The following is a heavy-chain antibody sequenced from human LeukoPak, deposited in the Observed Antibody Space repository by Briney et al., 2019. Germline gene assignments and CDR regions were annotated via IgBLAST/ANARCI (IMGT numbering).Heavy chain of an antibody. CDR3: ERHSVLPRAMDY. Sequence: KASETLSLTCAASGVSICSTNYHWGWIRQPPGQGLEWIGSIYYSGSTYYNPSLKSRVTVSVDTSKNQLSLKLSSVTAADTAVYYCERHSVLPRAMDYWGQGTLVTVSS. D-gene: IGHD2/OR15-2a*01. V-gene: IGHV4-39*01. CDR1: GVSICSTNYH. CDR2: IYYSGST. J-gene: IGHJ4*02.